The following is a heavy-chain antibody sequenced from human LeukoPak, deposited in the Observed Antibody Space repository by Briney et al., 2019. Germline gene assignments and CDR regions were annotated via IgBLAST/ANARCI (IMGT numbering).Heavy chain of an antibody. D-gene: IGHD6-19*01. V-gene: IGHV1-69*04. CDR1: GGTFSSYA. CDR2: IIPILGIA. CDR3: ARDSSGWAFDY. Sequence: GASVKVSCKASGGTFSSYAISWVRQAPGQGLEWMGRIIPILGIANYAQKFQGRVTITADKSTSTAYMELSSLRSEDTAVYYCARDSSGWAFDYWGQGTLVTVSS. J-gene: IGHJ4*02.